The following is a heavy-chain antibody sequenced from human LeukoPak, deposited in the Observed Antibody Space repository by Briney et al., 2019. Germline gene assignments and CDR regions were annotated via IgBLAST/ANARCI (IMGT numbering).Heavy chain of an antibody. D-gene: IGHD6-19*01. V-gene: IGHV4-4*07. CDR1: GGSISSYY. CDR2: IYTSGST. J-gene: IGHJ4*02. CDR3: ARGALGEVAVPLDY. Sequence: SETLSLTCTVSGGSISSYYWSWIRQPAGNGLEWIGRIYTSGSTNYNPSLKSRVTMSVDTSKNQFSLKLSSVTAADTAVYYCARGALGEVAVPLDYWGQGTLVTVSS.